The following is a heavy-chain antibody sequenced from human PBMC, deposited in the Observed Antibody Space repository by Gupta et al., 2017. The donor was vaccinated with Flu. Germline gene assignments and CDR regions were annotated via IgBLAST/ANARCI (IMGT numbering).Heavy chain of an antibody. CDR3: ARVSYCSTTSCFQPFDY. D-gene: IGHD2-2*01. CDR1: Y. J-gene: IGHJ4*02. Sequence: YIHWVRHVPGLGLEWLGRINPASGGTKFAQRFQGRVSMTADTSITTAYMELSRLISDDTAVYFCARVSYCSTTSCFQPFDYWGQGSLVTVSS. CDR2: INPASGGT. V-gene: IGHV1-2*06.